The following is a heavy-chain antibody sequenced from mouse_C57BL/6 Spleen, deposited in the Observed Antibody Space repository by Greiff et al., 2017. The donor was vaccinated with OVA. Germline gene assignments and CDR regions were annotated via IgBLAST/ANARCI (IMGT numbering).Heavy chain of an antibody. CDR2: IDPSDSYT. Sequence: QVQLQQPGAELVKPGASVKLSCKASGYTFTSYWMQWVKQRPGQGLEWIGEIDPSDSYTNYNQKFKGKATLTVDTSSSTAYMQLSSLTSEDSAVYYCARWSSLDYWGQGTTLTVSS. CDR3: ARWSSLDY. V-gene: IGHV1-50*01. D-gene: IGHD1-1*01. J-gene: IGHJ2*01. CDR1: GYTFTSYW.